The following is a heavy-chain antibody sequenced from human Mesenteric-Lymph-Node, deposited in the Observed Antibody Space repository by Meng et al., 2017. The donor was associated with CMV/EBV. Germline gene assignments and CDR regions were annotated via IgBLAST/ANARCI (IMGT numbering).Heavy chain of an antibody. CDR2: MFHGGST. V-gene: IGHV4-38-2*02. J-gene: IGHJ6*02. Sequence: GSLRLSCTVSGYSITSGYCWGWIRQSPGKGLEWIGSMFHGGSTNYNPSLKSRVTISLDPSKNQLSLKLNSVTAADTAVYYCARASIYYYHVDVWGQGTTVTVSS. CDR1: GYSITSGYC. CDR3: ARASIYYYHVDV.